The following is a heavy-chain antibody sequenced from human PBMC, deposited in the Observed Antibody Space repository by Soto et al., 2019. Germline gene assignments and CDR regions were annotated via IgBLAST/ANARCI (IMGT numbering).Heavy chain of an antibody. CDR2: ISWNSGTR. Sequence: SLRLSCAASGFTFDDSTMHWVRQAPGKGLEWVSGISWNSGTRGYADSVKGRFTISRDNAKNSLYLQMKNLRPEDTALYYCAKDRRSSSWFYYFDYWGQGTLVTVSS. D-gene: IGHD6-13*01. J-gene: IGHJ4*02. CDR3: AKDRRSSSWFYYFDY. CDR1: GFTFDDST. V-gene: IGHV3-9*01.